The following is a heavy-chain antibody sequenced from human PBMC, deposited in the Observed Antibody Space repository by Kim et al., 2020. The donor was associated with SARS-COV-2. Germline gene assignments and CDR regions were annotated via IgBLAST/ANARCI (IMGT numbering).Heavy chain of an antibody. CDR2: GSEK. Sequence: GSEKNYVDSVKGRFPISRDNAKNSLYLQMNSLRAEDTAVYYCARERYGDYDWGQGTLVIVSS. CDR3: ARERYGDYD. J-gene: IGHJ4*02. V-gene: IGHV3-7*01. D-gene: IGHD4-17*01.